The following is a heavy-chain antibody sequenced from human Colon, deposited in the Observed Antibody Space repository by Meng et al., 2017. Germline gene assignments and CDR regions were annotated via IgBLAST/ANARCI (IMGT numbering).Heavy chain of an antibody. CDR2: IDLGGTP. V-gene: IGHV4-4*02. Sequence: QLKEAGPGRVEPWGTLSLTCAVSGGSIRSYNWWSLVRQPPGEGREGIGQIDLGGTPDYNPALESRVIMSLDKSKNQLSLRLTSVAAADTAVYYCARHGGWHFDYWGQGALVTVSS. CDR3: ARHGGWHFDY. CDR1: GGSIRSYNW. J-gene: IGHJ4*02. D-gene: IGHD6-19*01.